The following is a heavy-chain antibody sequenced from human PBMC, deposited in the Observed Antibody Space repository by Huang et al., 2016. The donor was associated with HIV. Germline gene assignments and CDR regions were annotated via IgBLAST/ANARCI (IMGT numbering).Heavy chain of an antibody. CDR3: ARRAVAGIYYYYYMDV. J-gene: IGHJ6*03. V-gene: IGHV3-30-3*01. D-gene: IGHD6-19*01. CDR1: GFTFSNYD. CDR2: ISYDGSNK. Sequence: QVQLVESGGGVVQPGRSLRLSCAASGFTFSNYDMHWVRQAPGEGVEWVAVISYDGSNKYYPASGKGRFTISRDNSKNALYLQMNSLRAEDTAVYYCARRAVAGIYYYYYMDVWGKGTTVTVSS.